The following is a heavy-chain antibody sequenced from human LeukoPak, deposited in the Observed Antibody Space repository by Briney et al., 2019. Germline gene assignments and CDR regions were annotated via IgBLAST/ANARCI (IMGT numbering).Heavy chain of an antibody. CDR2: ISSSSSYI. CDR1: GFTFSSYS. V-gene: IGHV3-21*01. D-gene: IGHD6-19*01. CDR3: ARKDWAGTNAFDI. J-gene: IGHJ3*02. Sequence: GGSLRLSCAASGFTFSSYSMNWVRQAPGKGLEWVSSISSSSSYIYYADSVKGRFTISRDNAKNSLYLQMNSLRAEDTAVYYCARKDWAGTNAFDIWGQGTMVTVSS.